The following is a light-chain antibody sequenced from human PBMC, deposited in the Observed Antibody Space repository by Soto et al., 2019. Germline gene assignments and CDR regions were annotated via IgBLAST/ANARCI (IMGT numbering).Light chain of an antibody. CDR1: QSISNW. J-gene: IGKJ2*01. CDR2: KTS. V-gene: IGKV1-5*03. Sequence: DIQMTQSPSTLSASVGDRVTITCRASQSISNWLAWYQQKPGKAPKHLIYKTSNLESGVPSRSSGSGSVSVFPLTISSLETEDFAVYHCQRRSDWPPYVYTFGEATKLEIK. CDR3: QRRSDWPPYVYT.